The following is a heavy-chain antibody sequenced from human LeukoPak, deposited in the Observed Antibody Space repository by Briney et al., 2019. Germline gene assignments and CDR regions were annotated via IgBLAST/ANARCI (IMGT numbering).Heavy chain of an antibody. CDR3: AELGITMIGGV. Sequence: GGSLRLSCVGSGFTFSSYEMNWVRQAPGKGLEWLSYIGSSDSTTHYADSVKGRFTISRDNAKNSLYLQMNSLRAEDTAVYYCAELGITMIGGVWGKGTTVTISS. V-gene: IGHV3-48*03. D-gene: IGHD3-10*02. CDR1: GFTFSSYE. CDR2: IGSSDSTT. J-gene: IGHJ6*04.